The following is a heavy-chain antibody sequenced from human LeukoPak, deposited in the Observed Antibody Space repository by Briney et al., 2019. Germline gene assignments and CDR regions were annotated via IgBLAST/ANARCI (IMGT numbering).Heavy chain of an antibody. D-gene: IGHD3-10*01. V-gene: IGHV3-23*01. J-gene: IGHJ4*02. CDR3: AKDGGYGSGSYYPDY. Sequence: GGSLRLSCAASGFTSSSYAMNWVRQAPGKGLEWVSSISGGAGGAAYADSVKGRFTMSRDNSKNTLYLQMNSLRAEDTAVYYCAKDGGYGSGSYYPDYWGQGTLVTVSS. CDR2: ISGGAGGA. CDR1: GFTSSSYA.